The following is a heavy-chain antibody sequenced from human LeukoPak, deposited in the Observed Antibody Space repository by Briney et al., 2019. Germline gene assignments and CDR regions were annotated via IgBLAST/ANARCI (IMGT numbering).Heavy chain of an antibody. Sequence: SETLSLTCAVYGGSFSGYYWSWIRQPPGKGLEWIGEINHSGSTNYNPSLKSRVTMSVDTSKNQFSLKLSSVTAADTAVYYCARAEYSSSSSDYWGQGTLVTVSS. CDR2: INHSGST. CDR1: GGSFSGYY. D-gene: IGHD6-6*01. J-gene: IGHJ4*02. V-gene: IGHV4-34*01. CDR3: ARAEYSSSSSDY.